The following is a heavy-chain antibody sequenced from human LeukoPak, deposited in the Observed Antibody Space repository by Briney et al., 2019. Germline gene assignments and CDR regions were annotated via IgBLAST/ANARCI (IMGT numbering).Heavy chain of an antibody. V-gene: IGHV3-48*03. CDR1: GFTFTSYE. CDR3: ARPSGYTYNWLDIFDI. J-gene: IGHJ3*02. CDR2: ISSSGSTK. D-gene: IGHD5-18*01. Sequence: PGGSLRLSCAASGFTFTSYEMNWVRQAPGKGLEWVSYISSSGSTKYYADSVKGRFTISRDNSKNTLYLQMNSLRAEDTALYYCARPSGYTYNWLDIFDIWGQGTMVTVSS.